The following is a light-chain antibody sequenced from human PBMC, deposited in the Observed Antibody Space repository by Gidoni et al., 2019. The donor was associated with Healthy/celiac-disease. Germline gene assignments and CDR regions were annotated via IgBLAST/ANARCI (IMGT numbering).Light chain of an antibody. CDR3: QQYGSSPGT. CDR1: QSVSSSY. CDR2: GAS. J-gene: IGKJ1*01. Sequence: EMDLTQSPATLSLSPGERATLSCKASQSVSSSYLAWYQQKPGQAPRLLIYGASSRATGIPDRFSGSGSGTDFTLTISRLEPEDVAVYYCQQYGSSPGTFGQGTKVEIK. V-gene: IGKV3-20*01.